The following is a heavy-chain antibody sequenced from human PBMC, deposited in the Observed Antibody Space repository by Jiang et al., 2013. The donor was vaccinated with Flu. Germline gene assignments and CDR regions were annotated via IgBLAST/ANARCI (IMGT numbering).Heavy chain of an antibody. CDR2: ISWNSGSI. J-gene: IGHJ4*02. CDR3: AKDSVPGYQRHTFDY. CDR1: GFTFDDYA. Sequence: LVESGGGLVQPGRSLRLSCAASGFTFDDYAMHWVRQAPGKGLEWVSGISWNSGSIGYADSVKGRFTISRDNAKNSLYLQMNSLRAEDTALYYCAKDSVPGYQRHTFDYWGQGTLVTVSS. D-gene: IGHD2-2*01. V-gene: IGHV3-9*01.